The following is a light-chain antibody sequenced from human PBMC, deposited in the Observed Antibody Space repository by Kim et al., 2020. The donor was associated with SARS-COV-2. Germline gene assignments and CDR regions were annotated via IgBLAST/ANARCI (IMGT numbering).Light chain of an antibody. CDR1: QSLVYSDGNTF. CDR3: MQGTHWPPT. V-gene: IGKV2-30*01. Sequence: DVVPTQPPLSLPVTLGQPASISCRSSQSLVYSDGNTFLTWSHQRPGQSPRRLVYKVSSRDSGVPDRFSGSGSGTDFTLKISRVEAADVGIYYCMQGTHWPPTFGQGTKVDIK. J-gene: IGKJ1*01. CDR2: KVS.